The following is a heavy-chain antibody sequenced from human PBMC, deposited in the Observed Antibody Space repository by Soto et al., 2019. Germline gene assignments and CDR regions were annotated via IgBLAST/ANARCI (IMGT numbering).Heavy chain of an antibody. CDR1: GGTFSSYA. J-gene: IGHJ6*02. Sequence: ASVKVSCKASGGTFSSYAISWVRQAPGQGLEWMGGIIPIFGTANYAQKFQGRVTITADESTSTAYMELSSLRSEDTAVYYCARARDYGHGDYYYYGMDVWGQGTTVTVSS. V-gene: IGHV1-69*13. D-gene: IGHD3-10*01. CDR2: IIPIFGTA. CDR3: ARARDYGHGDYYYYGMDV.